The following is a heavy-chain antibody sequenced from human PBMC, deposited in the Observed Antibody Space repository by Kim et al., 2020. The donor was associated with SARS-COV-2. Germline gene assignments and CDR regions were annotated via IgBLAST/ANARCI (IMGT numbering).Heavy chain of an antibody. V-gene: IGHV4-39*07. D-gene: IGHD6-13*01. Sequence: SETLSLTCTVSGGSISSSSYYWGWIRQPPGKGLEWIGSIYYSGSTYYNPSLKSRVTISVDTSKNQFSLKLSSVTAADTAVYYCARVGPAAALPDDYWGQGTLVTVSS. CDR1: GGSISSSSYY. CDR2: IYYSGST. CDR3: ARVGPAAALPDDY. J-gene: IGHJ4*02.